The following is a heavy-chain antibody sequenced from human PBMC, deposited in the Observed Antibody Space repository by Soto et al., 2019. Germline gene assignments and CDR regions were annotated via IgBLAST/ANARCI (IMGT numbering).Heavy chain of an antibody. CDR2: INHSGST. Sequence: QVQLQQWGAGLLKPSETLSLTCAVYGGSFSGYYWSWIRQPPGKVLEWIGEINHSGSTNYNPSLKSRVTISVDTSKNQFSLKLSSVTAADTAVYYCARASSASTVTSQGYYFDYWGQGTLVTVSS. CDR1: GGSFSGYY. J-gene: IGHJ4*02. V-gene: IGHV4-34*01. D-gene: IGHD4-17*01. CDR3: ARASSASTVTSQGYYFDY.